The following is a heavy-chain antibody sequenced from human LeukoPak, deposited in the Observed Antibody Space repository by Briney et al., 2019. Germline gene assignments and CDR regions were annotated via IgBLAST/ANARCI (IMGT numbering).Heavy chain of an antibody. J-gene: IGHJ5*02. CDR2: ISYDGSNK. CDR3: ARDSRPAVAYNWFDP. Sequence: GGSLRLSCAASGFTFSSYGMHWVRQAPGKGLEWVAVISYDGSNKYYADSVKGRFTISRDNSKNTLYLQMNSLRAEDTAVYYCARDSRPAVAYNWFDPWGQGTLVTVSS. D-gene: IGHD6-19*01. CDR1: GFTFSSYG. V-gene: IGHV3-30*19.